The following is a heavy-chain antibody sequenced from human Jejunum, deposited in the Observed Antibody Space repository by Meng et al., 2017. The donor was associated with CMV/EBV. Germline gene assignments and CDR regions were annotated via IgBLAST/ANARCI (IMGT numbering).Heavy chain of an antibody. J-gene: IGHJ4*02. CDR2: SSPDKGKT. CDR3: ARVGCTTCYTTIFDY. D-gene: IGHD2-2*01. V-gene: IGHV1-18*01. Sequence: SDGCTWVRQENGQGSEWRGWSSPDKGKTNYEQKSQGRVTMNTDTATSTADMELGRLRSDETAVYYCARVGCTTCYTTIFDYWGQGTLVTVSS. CDR1: SDG.